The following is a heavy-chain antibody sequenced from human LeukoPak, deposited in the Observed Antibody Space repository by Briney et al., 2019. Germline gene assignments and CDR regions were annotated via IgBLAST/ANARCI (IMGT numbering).Heavy chain of an antibody. V-gene: IGHV3-48*01. CDR1: GFTFRTNS. CDR3: AKDDDWGRYKH. D-gene: IGHD3-16*01. Sequence: GGSLRLSCAASGFTFRTNSMNWVRQAPGKGLEWIAYISGSSSTIYYADSVKGRFTISRDNFKNTLSLQVNSLRAEDTAMYYCAKDDDWGRYKHWGQGTLVTVSS. J-gene: IGHJ1*01. CDR2: ISGSSSTI.